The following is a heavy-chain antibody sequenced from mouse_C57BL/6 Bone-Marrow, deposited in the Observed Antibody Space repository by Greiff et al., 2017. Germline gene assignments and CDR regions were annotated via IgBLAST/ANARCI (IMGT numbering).Heavy chain of an antibody. Sequence: QVQLKESGPELVKPGASVKISCKASGYAFSSSWMNWVKQRPGKGLEWIGRIYPGDGDTNYNGKFKGKATLTADKSSSTAYMQLSRLTSEDSAVYCCARGGAMDYWGQGTSVTVSS. V-gene: IGHV1-82*01. CDR1: GYAFSSSW. J-gene: IGHJ4*01. CDR3: ARGGAMDY. CDR2: IYPGDGDT.